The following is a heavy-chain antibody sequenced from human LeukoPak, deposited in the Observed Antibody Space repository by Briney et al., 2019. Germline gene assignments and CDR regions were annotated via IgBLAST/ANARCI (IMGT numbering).Heavy chain of an antibody. CDR3: TTGLERRSWFDP. D-gene: IGHD1-1*01. J-gene: IGHJ5*02. CDR2: IKSKTDGGTT. Sequence: GGSLRLSCAASGFTFSNARMSWVRQAPGKGLEWVGRIKSKTDGGTTDYAAPVKGRFTISRDDSKNTLYLQMNSLKTEDTAVYYCTTGLERRSWFDPWGQGTLVTVSS. V-gene: IGHV3-15*01. CDR1: GFTFSNAR.